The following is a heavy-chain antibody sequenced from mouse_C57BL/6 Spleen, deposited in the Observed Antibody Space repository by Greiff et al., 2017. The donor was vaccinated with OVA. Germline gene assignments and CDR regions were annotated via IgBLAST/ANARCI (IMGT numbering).Heavy chain of an antibody. CDR2: FYPGSGSI. Sequence: VKLVESGAELVKPGASVKLSCKASGYTFTEYTIHWVKQRSGQGLEWIGWFYPGSGSIKYNEKFKDKATLTADKSSSTVYMELSRLTSEDSAVYFCARHEGVSYYGYDGYAMDYWGQGTSVTVSS. D-gene: IGHD2-9*01. CDR3: ARHEGVSYYGYDGYAMDY. CDR1: GYTFTEYT. V-gene: IGHV1-62-2*01. J-gene: IGHJ4*01.